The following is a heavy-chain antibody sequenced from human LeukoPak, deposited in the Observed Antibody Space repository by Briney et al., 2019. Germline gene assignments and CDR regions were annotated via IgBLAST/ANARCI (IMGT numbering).Heavy chain of an antibody. CDR1: GFTFNTYP. CDR3: ARDRLFYFHSPDYRAGYFYAMDV. Sequence: GRSLRLSCSASGFTFNTYPMHWVRQSPGKGLERVAVTSHDESYKFYAESVKGRFTISRDNSNNTLYLQMNTLRPEDTSVYYCARDRLFYFHSPDYRAGYFYAMDVWGQGTTVTVSS. J-gene: IGHJ6*02. D-gene: IGHD3-22*01. CDR2: TSHDESYK. V-gene: IGHV3-30-3*01.